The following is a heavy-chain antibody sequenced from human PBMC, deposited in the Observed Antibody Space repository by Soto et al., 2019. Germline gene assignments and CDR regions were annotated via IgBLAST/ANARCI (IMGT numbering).Heavy chain of an antibody. CDR2: IYYSGST. Sequence: SETLSLTCTVSGGSISNGNYFWSWIRQPPGKGLGWIGYIYYSGSTCYNPSLKSRVAISVDTSKNQFSLKLSSVTAADTAVYYCAREGHSGYDYIGYYYGMDVWGQGTTVTVSS. CDR1: GGSISNGNYF. V-gene: IGHV4-30-4*01. J-gene: IGHJ6*02. D-gene: IGHD5-12*01. CDR3: AREGHSGYDYIGYYYGMDV.